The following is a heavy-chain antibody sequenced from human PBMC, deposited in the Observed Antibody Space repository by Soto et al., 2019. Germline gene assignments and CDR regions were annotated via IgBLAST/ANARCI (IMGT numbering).Heavy chain of an antibody. V-gene: IGHV3-33*01. CDR1: AFTFSRHG. J-gene: IGHJ6*03. Sequence: GGSLRLSCAASAFTFSRHGMHWVRQAPGKGLQWVGVIWSDGSNQRYAESVKGRFTISRDNSKNTLYLQMNSLRAEDTAVYYCERERKFGEKNHNYMDVWGRVITVPVS. D-gene: IGHD3-10*01. CDR3: ERERKFGEKNHNYMDV. CDR2: IWSDGSNQ.